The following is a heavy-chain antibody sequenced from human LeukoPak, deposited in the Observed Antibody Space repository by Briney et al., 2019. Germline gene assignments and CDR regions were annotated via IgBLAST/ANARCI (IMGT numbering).Heavy chain of an antibody. CDR1: GGSLSGYY. V-gene: IGHV4-34*01. Sequence: PSETLSLSCAVYGGSLSGYYWSWIRQPPGKGLEWIGEINHSGSTNYNPSLKSRVTISVDTSKNQFSLKLSSVTAADTAVYYCARDGGVIHALDIWGQGTMVTVSS. CDR3: ARDGGVIHALDI. D-gene: IGHD3-22*01. J-gene: IGHJ3*02. CDR2: INHSGST.